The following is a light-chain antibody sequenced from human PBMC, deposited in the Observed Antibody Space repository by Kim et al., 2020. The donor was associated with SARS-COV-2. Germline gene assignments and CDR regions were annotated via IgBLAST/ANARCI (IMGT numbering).Light chain of an antibody. CDR2: SAS. CDR1: QGIRNH. Sequence: AIQMTQSPSSLSASVGDRVIITCRASQGIRNHVAWYQQRPGKAPELLIYSASSLQVGVPSRFSGSGSGRDFTLTISSLQPEDFATYYCLQYDTYSWTFGQGTKVDIK. CDR3: LQYDTYSWT. V-gene: IGKV1-6*01. J-gene: IGKJ1*01.